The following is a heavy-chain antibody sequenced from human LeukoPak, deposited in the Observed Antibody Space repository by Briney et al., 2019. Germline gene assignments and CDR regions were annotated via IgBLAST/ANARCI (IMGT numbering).Heavy chain of an antibody. D-gene: IGHD1-1*01. CDR3: ARGSQTPDAGY. Sequence: SETLSLTCAVSDDSISGTIYYWSWIRQPPGKGLEWIGYVSYSGSTDYNPSLKSRVTISLDASKNQFSLKLTSVTAADTAVYYCARGSQTPDAGYWGPGTLVAVSP. CDR2: VSYSGST. J-gene: IGHJ4*02. V-gene: IGHV4-61*01. CDR1: DDSISGTIYY.